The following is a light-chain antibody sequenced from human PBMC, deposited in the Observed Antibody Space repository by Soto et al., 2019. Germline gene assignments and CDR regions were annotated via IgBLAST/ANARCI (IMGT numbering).Light chain of an antibody. CDR3: QQYGSSPLT. V-gene: IGKV3-20*01. Sequence: EIVLTQSPGTLSLSPGERATLSCRASQSVTGSYLAWYQQKPGQAPKSLIYRASSRATGIPDRFSGSGSGTDFTITISSLEPEDFAVYYCQQYGSSPLTFGGGTKVEIK. CDR1: QSVTGSY. CDR2: RAS. J-gene: IGKJ4*01.